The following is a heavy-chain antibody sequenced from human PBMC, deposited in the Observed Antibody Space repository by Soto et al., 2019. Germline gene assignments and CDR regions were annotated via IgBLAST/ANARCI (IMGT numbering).Heavy chain of an antibody. CDR3: ARFTGADSSGYFDY. Sequence: QVQLVESGGGVVQPGRSLRLSCEASGFTFGSNGMHWVRQAPGKGLEWVAVIWYDGSKEYYVDSVKGRFTISRDNSKNTLYLQMNSVRTEDTAVYYCARFTGADSSGYFDYWGKGTLVTVSS. CDR2: IWYDGSKE. J-gene: IGHJ4*02. D-gene: IGHD3-22*01. V-gene: IGHV3-33*01. CDR1: GFTFGSNG.